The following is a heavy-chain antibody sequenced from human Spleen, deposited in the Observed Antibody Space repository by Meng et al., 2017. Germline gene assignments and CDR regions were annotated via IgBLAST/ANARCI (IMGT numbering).Heavy chain of an antibody. V-gene: IGHV3-23*01. CDR3: AKDSISYTSYYFDS. CDR2: ISGSGGST. D-gene: IGHD6-19*01. Sequence: GESLKISCAASGFTFSSYAMSWVRQAPGKGLEWVSAISGSGGSTYYAYSVKGRFTISRDNSKNTLYLQMNSLRAEDTAVYYCAKDSISYTSYYFDSWGQGTPVTVAS. J-gene: IGHJ4*01. CDR1: GFTFSSYA.